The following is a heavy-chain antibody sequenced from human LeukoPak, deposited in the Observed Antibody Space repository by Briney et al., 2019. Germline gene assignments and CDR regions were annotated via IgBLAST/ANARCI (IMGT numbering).Heavy chain of an antibody. J-gene: IGHJ4*02. CDR2: ISAYNGNT. V-gene: IGHV1-18*01. CDR3: ARDWRVYYDSSGPRD. CDR1: GYTFTSYG. D-gene: IGHD3-22*01. Sequence: ASVKVSCKASGYTFTSYGISWVRQAPGQGLEWMGWISAYNGNTNYAQKLQGRVTMTTDTSTSTAYMELRSLRSDDTAVYYCARDWRVYYDSSGPRDWGQGTLVTVSS.